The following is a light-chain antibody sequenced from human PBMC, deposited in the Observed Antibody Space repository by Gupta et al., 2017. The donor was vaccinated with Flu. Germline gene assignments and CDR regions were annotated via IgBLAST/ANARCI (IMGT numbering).Light chain of an antibody. CDR1: DVVVGAYNY. Sequence: TTSRTEADVVVGAYNYAYWYQQHPATAPILVIYNVNERPSGVPDRFSGSKSGNTATLTISGLQADDDADYYCCSYAGSDTFWVFGGGTKLTVL. CDR2: NVN. CDR3: CSYAGSDTFWV. J-gene: IGLJ3*02. V-gene: IGLV2-11*03.